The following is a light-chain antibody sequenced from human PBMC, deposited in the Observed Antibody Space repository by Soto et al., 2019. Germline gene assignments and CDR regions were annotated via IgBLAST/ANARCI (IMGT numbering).Light chain of an antibody. V-gene: IGKV3-11*01. J-gene: IGKJ2*01. CDR2: DAS. CDR3: QQRSDWPSYT. Sequence: TLSLSPGERATLSCRASQSVATYLAWYQQKPGQAPRLLISDASNRATGIPARFSGSGSGTDFTLTISSLEPEDFAVYYCQQRSDWPSYTFGQGTKVDIK. CDR1: QSVATY.